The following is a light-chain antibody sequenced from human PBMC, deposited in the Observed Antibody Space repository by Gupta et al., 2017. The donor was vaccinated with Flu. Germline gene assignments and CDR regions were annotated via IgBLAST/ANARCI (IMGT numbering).Light chain of an antibody. J-gene: IGKJ1*01. CDR3: QQYGSSPGT. V-gene: IGKV3-20*01. CDR2: GAS. CDR1: QSINSNY. Sequence: EIVLTQSPGTLSLSPGERATLSCRASQSINSNYLAWYLQKPGQAPRLLIYGASSRATGIPDRFSGSGSGTDFTLTISRLEPEDFAVYYCQQYGSSPGTFGQGTKVEIK.